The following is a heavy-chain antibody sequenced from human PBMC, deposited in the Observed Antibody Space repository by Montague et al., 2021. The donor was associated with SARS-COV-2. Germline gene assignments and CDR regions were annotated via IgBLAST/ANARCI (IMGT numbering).Heavy chain of an antibody. Sequence: SETLSLTCTVSSDSVSHDFWTWIRQPPGKGLEWIGYVYYSRSSSXNPSLRGRVSIAVDTSKNQFSLRLSTVTAADTAIYYCVRDPAPSGSGTFYDYWGQGTLVAVSS. CDR2: VYYSRSS. D-gene: IGHD1-26*01. V-gene: IGHV4-59*02. J-gene: IGHJ4*02. CDR1: SDSVSHDF. CDR3: VRDPAPSGSGTFYDY.